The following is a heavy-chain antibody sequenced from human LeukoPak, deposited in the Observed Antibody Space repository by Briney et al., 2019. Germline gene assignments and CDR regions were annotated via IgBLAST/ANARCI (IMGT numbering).Heavy chain of an antibody. CDR2: ISAYNGNT. V-gene: IGHV1-18*01. Sequence: ASVKVSCKASGGTFSSYAISWVRQAPGQGLEWMGWISAYNGNTNYAQKLQGRVTMTTDTSTSTAYMELRSLRSDDTAVYYCARVQWLAPYDYWGQGTLVTVSS. CDR3: ARVQWLAPYDY. CDR1: GGTFSSYA. J-gene: IGHJ4*02. D-gene: IGHD6-19*01.